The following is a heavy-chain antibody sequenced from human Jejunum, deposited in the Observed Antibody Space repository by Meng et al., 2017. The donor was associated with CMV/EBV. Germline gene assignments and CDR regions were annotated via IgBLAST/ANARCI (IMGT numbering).Heavy chain of an antibody. V-gene: IGHV3-23*01. CDR2: IKYSGTST. D-gene: IGHD5-24*01. J-gene: IGHJ4*02. CDR1: GFTFSSYA. CDR3: ARDWQLDY. Sequence: LRRSCTASGFTFSSYAMSWVRQAPGKGLEWVSTIKYSGTSTFYTDSVRGRFTVSRDNPENTLYLQMNSLRPEDTARYYCARDWQLDYWGQGILVTVSS.